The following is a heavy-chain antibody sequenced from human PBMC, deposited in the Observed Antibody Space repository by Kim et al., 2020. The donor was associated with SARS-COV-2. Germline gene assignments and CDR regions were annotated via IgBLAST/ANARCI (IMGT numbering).Heavy chain of an antibody. CDR2: IYYSGST. CDR1: GGSISSYY. J-gene: IGHJ2*01. Sequence: SETLSLTCTVSGGSISSYYWSWIRQPPGKGLEWIGYIYYSGSTNYKPSLKSRVTISVDTSKNQFSLKLSSVTAADTAVYYCARAESSGWYGGAGYWYFDL. CDR3: ARAESSGWYGGAGYWYFDL. V-gene: IGHV4-59*01. D-gene: IGHD6-19*01.